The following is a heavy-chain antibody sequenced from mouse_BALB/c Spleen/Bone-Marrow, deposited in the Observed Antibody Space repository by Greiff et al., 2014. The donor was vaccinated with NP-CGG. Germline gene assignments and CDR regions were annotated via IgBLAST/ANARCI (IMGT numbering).Heavy chain of an antibody. CDR3: ARHYGYVDAMDY. D-gene: IGHD1-2*01. Sequence: EVQLQESGGGLVKPGESLKFSCAASGITVSSYTMSWVRQTPEKRLEWVASTTGGGTTYYPDSVKGRFTISRDNARNILYLQVSSLRSEDTAIYYCARHYGYVDAMDYWGQGTSVTVSS. J-gene: IGHJ4*01. CDR2: TTGGGTT. CDR1: GITVSSYT. V-gene: IGHV5-6-5*01.